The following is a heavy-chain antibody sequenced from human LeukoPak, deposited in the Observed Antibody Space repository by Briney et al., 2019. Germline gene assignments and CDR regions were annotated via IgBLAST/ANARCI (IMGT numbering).Heavy chain of an antibody. Sequence: GGSLRLSCAASGFTFSNYAMSWVRQAPRKGLEWVSVISGSGGSTYYADSVKGRFTISRDNSKNTLYVQMNSLRAEDTALYYCASLDYFDSSDYGDYWGQGTLVTVSS. CDR2: ISGSGGST. D-gene: IGHD3-22*01. CDR1: GFTFSNYA. J-gene: IGHJ4*02. V-gene: IGHV3-23*01. CDR3: ASLDYFDSSDYGDY.